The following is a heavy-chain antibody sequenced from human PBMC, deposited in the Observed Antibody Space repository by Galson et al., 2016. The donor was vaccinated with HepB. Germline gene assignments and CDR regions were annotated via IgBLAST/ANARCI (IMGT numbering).Heavy chain of an antibody. CDR3: AKPHFGSSYYFDY. V-gene: IGHV3-30*18. Sequence: SLRLSCAASGLIFSSYGMHWVRRAPGKGLEWVALISYDGGNKYYVDSVKGRFTISRDNPKSTLYLQMNSLRAEDTALYYCAKPHFGSSYYFDYWGPGALVTVSS. CDR1: GLIFSSYG. D-gene: IGHD2-2*01. CDR2: ISYDGGNK. J-gene: IGHJ4*02.